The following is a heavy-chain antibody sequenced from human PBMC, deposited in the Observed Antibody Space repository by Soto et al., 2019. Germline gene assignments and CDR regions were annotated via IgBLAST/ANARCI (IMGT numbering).Heavy chain of an antibody. CDR3: ARYRPDYVFWSDQYYYYGMDV. Sequence: ASVKVSCKASGYTFTSYAMNWVRQAPGQGLEWMGWINTNTGNPTYAQGFTGRFVFSLDTSVSTAYLQICSLKAEDTAVYYCARYRPDYVFWSDQYYYYGMDVWGQGTTVTVSS. D-gene: IGHD3-3*01. J-gene: IGHJ6*02. CDR2: INTNTGNP. CDR1: GYTFTSYA. V-gene: IGHV7-4-1*01.